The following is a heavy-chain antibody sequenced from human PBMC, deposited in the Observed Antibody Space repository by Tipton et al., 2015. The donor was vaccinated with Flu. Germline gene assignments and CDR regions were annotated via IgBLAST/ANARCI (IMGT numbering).Heavy chain of an antibody. J-gene: IGHJ6*04. V-gene: IGHV5-51*01. CDR2: IYPADSDT. CDR3: ARQDVVVPAATSPGGMDV. Sequence: QLVQSGAEVKTPGESLKISCKGSGYSFTSYWIGWVRQMPGKGLEWMGNIYPADSDTRYSPSFQGQVTLSADKSISTAYLQWSSLKTSDTAMYYCARQDVVVPAATSPGGMDVWGKGTTVTVSS. CDR1: GYSFTSYW. D-gene: IGHD2-2*01.